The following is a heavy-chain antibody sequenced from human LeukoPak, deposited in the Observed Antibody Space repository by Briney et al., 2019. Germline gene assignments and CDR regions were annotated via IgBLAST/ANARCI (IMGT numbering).Heavy chain of an antibody. CDR2: IRYDGTNK. J-gene: IGHJ4*02. D-gene: IGHD6-13*01. CDR3: AKDGSSTWYDY. V-gene: IGHV3-30*02. CDR1: GFTFSSYG. Sequence: GGSLRLSCAASGFTFSSYGMHWVRQAPGKGLEWVAFIRYDGTNKNYVDSVEGRFTISRDNSKDTLYLQMNSLRTDDTAVYYCAKDGSSTWYDYRGQGTLVTVSS.